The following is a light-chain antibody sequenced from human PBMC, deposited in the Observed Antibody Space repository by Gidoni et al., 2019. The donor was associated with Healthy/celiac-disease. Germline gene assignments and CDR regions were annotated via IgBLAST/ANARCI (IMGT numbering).Light chain of an antibody. CDR2: DAS. Sequence: EIVLTQYPATLSLSPGERAPLYCRASQSVSSYLAWYQQKPGQAPRLLIYDASNRATGIPARFSGSGSGTDFTRTISSLEPEDFAVYDCQQRSNWPPYTFGQGTKLEIK. CDR1: QSVSSY. CDR3: QQRSNWPPYT. J-gene: IGKJ2*01. V-gene: IGKV3-11*01.